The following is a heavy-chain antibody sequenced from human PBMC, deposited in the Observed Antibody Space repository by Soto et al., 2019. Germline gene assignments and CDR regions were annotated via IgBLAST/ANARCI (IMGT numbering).Heavy chain of an antibody. D-gene: IGHD2-21*02. V-gene: IGHV3-30-3*01. CDR1: GFTFSSYA. J-gene: IGHJ4*02. CDR3: ARDRGGDFFTQFDY. Sequence: GGSRRRSXAASGFTFSSYAMHWVSKAQGKGLEWVAVISYDGSNKYYADSVKGRFTISRDNSKNTLYLQMNSLRAEDTAVYYCARDRGGDFFTQFDYWGQGTLVTVSS. CDR2: ISYDGSNK.